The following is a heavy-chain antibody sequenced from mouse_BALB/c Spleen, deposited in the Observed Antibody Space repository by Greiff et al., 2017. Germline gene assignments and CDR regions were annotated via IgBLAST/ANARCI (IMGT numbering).Heavy chain of an antibody. CDR1: GFSFSSYA. CDR2: ISSCGST. D-gene: IGHD4-1*01. CDR3: ARGPLTFDY. Sequence: EVQLQESGGGLVKPGGSLKISCAASGFSFSSYAMSWVRQTPEKRLEWVASISSCGSTYYPDSVKGRFTISRDNARNILYLQMSSLRSEDTAMYYCARGPLTFDYWGQGTTLTVSA. J-gene: IGHJ2*01. V-gene: IGHV5-6-5*01.